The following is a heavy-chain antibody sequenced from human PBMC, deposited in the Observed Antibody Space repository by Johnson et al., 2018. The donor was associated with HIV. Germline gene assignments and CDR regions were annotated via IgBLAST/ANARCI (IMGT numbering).Heavy chain of an antibody. D-gene: IGHD5-18*01. CDR3: ARLPSGYSRDDLDI. J-gene: IGHJ3*02. Sequence: QVQLVESGGGVVQPGRSLRLSCAASGFTFSNYPMHWVRQAPGKGLEWVAIISYDVGSKYYTDSVKGRFTVSRDNSKNTLYLQINSLRPEDTAVYYCARLPSGYSRDDLDIWGQGTMVTVS. V-gene: IGHV3-30*04. CDR2: ISYDVGSK. CDR1: GFTFSNYP.